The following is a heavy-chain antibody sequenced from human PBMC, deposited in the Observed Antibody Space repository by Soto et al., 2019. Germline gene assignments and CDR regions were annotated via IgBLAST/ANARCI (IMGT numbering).Heavy chain of an antibody. CDR1: GFTFSSYS. J-gene: IGHJ4*02. D-gene: IGHD2-15*01. V-gene: IGHV3-21*01. CDR2: ISSSSSYI. CDR3: AREVVVAATQVFGG. Sequence: GGSLRLSCAASGFTFSSYSMNWVRQAPGKGLEWVSSISSSSSYIYYADSVKGRFTISRDNAKNSLYLQMNSLRAEDTAVYYCAREVVVAATQVFGGWGQGTLVTVSS.